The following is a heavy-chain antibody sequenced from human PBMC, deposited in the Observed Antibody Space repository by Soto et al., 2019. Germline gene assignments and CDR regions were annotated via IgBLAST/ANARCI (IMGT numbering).Heavy chain of an antibody. CDR1: GGSISSSTTY. CDR2: VYKTGST. V-gene: IGHV4-39*01. CDR3: ARQGDYSDTSGYFYVFDH. Sequence: PSETLSLTCTVSGGSISSSTTYWSWIRQPPGKGLEWIGGVYKTGSTYYDPSFESRVTISVDPSKNQFSLKPNSVTAADTAVFYCARQGDYSDTSGYFYVFDHWGQGTLVTVSS. D-gene: IGHD3-22*01. J-gene: IGHJ4*02.